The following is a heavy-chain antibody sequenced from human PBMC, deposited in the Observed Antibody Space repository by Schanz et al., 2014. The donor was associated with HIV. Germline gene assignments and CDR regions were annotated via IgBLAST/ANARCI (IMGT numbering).Heavy chain of an antibody. CDR3: AKDGSWEAFDVFDI. D-gene: IGHD1-26*01. J-gene: IGHJ3*02. Sequence: VQLLESGGGLVQPGGSLRLSCAVSGFTFSSYGMHWVRQAPGKGLEWVAVISYDGSNKYYADSVKGRFTISRDDSKNTLYLQMNSLRAEDTAVYYCAKDGSWEAFDVFDIWGQGTMVTVSS. CDR1: GFTFSSYG. V-gene: IGHV3-30*18. CDR2: ISYDGSNK.